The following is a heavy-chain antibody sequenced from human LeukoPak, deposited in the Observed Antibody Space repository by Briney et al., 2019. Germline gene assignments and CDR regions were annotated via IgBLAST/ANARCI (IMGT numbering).Heavy chain of an antibody. J-gene: IGHJ4*02. Sequence: ASVKVSCKTSGYTFTNNGISWVRQAPGQGLEWMAWINVKNGNRNYAQKFQGRVTMTTDIFTNTAYLELRSLKSDDTAVYYCAKDIDYVVDYWGQGTLVTVSS. CDR1: GYTFTNNG. CDR3: AKDIDYVVDY. CDR2: INVKNGNR. V-gene: IGHV1-18*01. D-gene: IGHD4/OR15-4a*01.